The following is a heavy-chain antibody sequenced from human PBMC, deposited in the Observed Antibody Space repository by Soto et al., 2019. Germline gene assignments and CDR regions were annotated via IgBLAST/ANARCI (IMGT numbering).Heavy chain of an antibody. CDR3: ARDIYGGNCFDY. CDR1: GFTFSSYS. D-gene: IGHD2-15*01. J-gene: IGHJ4*02. Sequence: PGGSLRLSCAASGFTFSSYSMNWVRQAPGKGLEWVSSISSSSSYIYYADSVKGRFTISRDNAKNSLYLQMNSLRAEDTAVYYCARDIYGGNCFDYWGQGTLVTVSS. V-gene: IGHV3-21*06. CDR2: ISSSSSYI.